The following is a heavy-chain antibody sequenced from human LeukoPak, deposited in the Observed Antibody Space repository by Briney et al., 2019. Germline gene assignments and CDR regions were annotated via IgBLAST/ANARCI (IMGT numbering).Heavy chain of an antibody. J-gene: IGHJ6*03. CDR1: VGTFSSYA. V-gene: IGHV1-69*05. Sequence: SVKVSCKASVGTFSSYAISWVRQAPGQGLEGMGGIIPIFGTANYAQKFQGRVTITTDESTSTAYMELSSLRSEDTAVYYCASLYCSGGSCYPGYYYMDVWGKGTTVTVSS. CDR3: ASLYCSGGSCYPGYYYMDV. D-gene: IGHD2-15*01. CDR2: IIPIFGTA.